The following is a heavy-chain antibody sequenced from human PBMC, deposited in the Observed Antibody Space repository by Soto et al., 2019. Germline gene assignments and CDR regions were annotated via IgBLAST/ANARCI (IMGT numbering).Heavy chain of an antibody. D-gene: IGHD6-13*01. CDR1: IGSITRSDYY. Sequence: QVQLQESGPGLVKPSQTLSLTCTVSIGSITRSDYYWSWIRQPPGKGLEWIGYIYYSGSAYYNPSLKSRVFRSVDTSKNQFSLNLNSVTAADTAVYYCARGSEEKLDAREMWFDPWGQGTLVTVSS. CDR3: ARGSEEKLDAREMWFDP. V-gene: IGHV4-30-4*01. J-gene: IGHJ5*02. CDR2: IYYSGSA.